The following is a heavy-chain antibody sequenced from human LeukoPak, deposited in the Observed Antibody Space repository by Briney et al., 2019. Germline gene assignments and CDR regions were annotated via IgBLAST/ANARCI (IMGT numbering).Heavy chain of an antibody. CDR2: IDASGKK. CDR1: GFTFSSYW. V-gene: IGHV3-13*01. CDR3: ASALGYYDSSWGYYYYGMDV. D-gene: IGHD3-22*01. J-gene: IGHJ6*02. Sequence: GGSLRLSCAASGFTFSSYWMHWVRQAPGKGLEWVSAIDASGKKNYQGSVKGGFTIFRENAKNYLSLQMNGLRAGDTAGYYCASALGYYDSSWGYYYYGMDVWGQGTTVTVSS.